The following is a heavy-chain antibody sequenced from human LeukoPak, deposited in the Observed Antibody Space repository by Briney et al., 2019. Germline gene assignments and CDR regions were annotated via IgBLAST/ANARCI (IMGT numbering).Heavy chain of an antibody. V-gene: IGHV4-4*08. CDR1: GVSISGFY. CDR3: ARRRGGFGEGELDY. CDR2: SHTGGSI. J-gene: IGHJ4*02. D-gene: IGHD3-10*01. Sequence: SETLSLTCTVSGVSISGFYWNWIRQPPRKGLEWVGYSHTGGSISSNPSLNSRVAFSMDTSKNQVSLRLNSVTATDTAVYYCARRRGGFGEGELDYWGQGIPVTVST.